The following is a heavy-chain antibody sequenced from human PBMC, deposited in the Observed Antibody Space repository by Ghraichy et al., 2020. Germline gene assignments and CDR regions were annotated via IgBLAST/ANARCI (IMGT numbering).Heavy chain of an antibody. D-gene: IGHD4-23*01. CDR2: ISSSSRNI. J-gene: IGHJ6*02. Sequence: GGSLRLSCVGSGFTFSGYSMNWVRQSPGKGLEWVSHISSSSRNIFYADSVKGRFTISRDNAKNSLSLQMNSLRDEDTAVYYCARASAVVRFYYYDGMDVWGQGTTVTVSS. CDR3: ARASAVVRFYYYDGMDV. V-gene: IGHV3-48*02. CDR1: GFTFSGYS.